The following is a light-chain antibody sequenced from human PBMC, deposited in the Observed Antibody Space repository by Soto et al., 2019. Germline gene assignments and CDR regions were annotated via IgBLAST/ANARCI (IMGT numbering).Light chain of an antibody. CDR3: QQRSNWMYT. V-gene: IGKV3-11*01. CDR2: DAS. CDR1: QSVSSY. Sequence: EIVLTQSPATLSLSPGERATLSCRASQSVSSYLAWYQQKPGQAPRLLIYDASNSATGIPARCSGSGSGTALTLTISSLEPEDFAVYYCQQRSNWMYTFGQGTKLEIK. J-gene: IGKJ2*01.